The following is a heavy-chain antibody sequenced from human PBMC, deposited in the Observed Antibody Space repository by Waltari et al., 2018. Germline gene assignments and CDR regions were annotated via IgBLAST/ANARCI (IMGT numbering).Heavy chain of an antibody. CDR1: GGTFRSYT. D-gene: IGHD3-10*01. CDR2: IIPIFGTA. J-gene: IGHJ4*02. CDR3: ASDGSGSYYNVWHY. Sequence: QVQLVQSGAEVKKPGSSVTVSCKASGGTFRSYTIRWVRQAPGQGLEWMGGIIPIFGTANYAQKFRGRVTITADESTSTAYMELSSLRSEDTAVYYCASDGSGSYYNVWHYWGQGTLVTVSS. V-gene: IGHV1-69*01.